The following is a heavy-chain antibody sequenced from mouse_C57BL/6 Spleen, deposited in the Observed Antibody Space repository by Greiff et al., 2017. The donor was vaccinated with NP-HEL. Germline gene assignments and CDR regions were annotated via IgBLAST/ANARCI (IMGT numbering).Heavy chain of an antibody. D-gene: IGHD2-2*01. J-gene: IGHJ4*01. CDR3: ARWLRDYYAMDY. V-gene: IGHV1-76*01. CDR2: IYPGSGNT. CDR1: GYTFTDYY. Sequence: QVQLQQSGAELVRPGASVKLSCKASGYTFTDYYINWVKQRPGHGLEWIARIYPGSGNTYYNEKFKGKATLTAEKSSSTAYMQLSSLTSEDSAVYFCARWLRDYYAMDYWGQGTSVTVSS.